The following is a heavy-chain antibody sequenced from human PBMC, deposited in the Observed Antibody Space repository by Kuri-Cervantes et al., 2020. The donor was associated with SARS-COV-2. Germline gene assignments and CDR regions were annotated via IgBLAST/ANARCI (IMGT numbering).Heavy chain of an antibody. V-gene: IGHV1-18*01. Sequence: ASVKVSCKASGYTFTSYGISWVRQAPGQGLEWMGWISAYNGNTTYAQKLQGRVTMTTDTSTSTAYMELRSLRSEDTAIYYCYCAPKEGFDPWGQGTLVTVSS. CDR2: ISAYNGNT. J-gene: IGHJ5*02. CDR3: YCAPKEGFDP. D-gene: IGHD2-21*01. CDR1: GYTFTSYG.